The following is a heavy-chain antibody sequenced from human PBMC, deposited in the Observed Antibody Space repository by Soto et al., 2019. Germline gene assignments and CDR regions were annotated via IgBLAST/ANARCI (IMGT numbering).Heavy chain of an antibody. J-gene: IGHJ6*02. CDR2: IYDTGISGYTPST. CDR3: ASSAGHPGDFFYYNGLDV. Sequence: SETLSLTCTVSGGSITSSYWSWIRRPPGKGLEWIAYIYDTGISGYTPSTSYNPSLKSRVTMSVDTSKSQFYLRLNSVTAADTALYYCASSAGHPGDFFYYNGLDVWGQGTTVTVSS. D-gene: IGHD3-10*01. V-gene: IGHV4-59*01. CDR1: GGSITSSY.